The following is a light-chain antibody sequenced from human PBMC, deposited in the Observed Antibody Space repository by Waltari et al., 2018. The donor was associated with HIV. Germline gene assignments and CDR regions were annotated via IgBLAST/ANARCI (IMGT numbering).Light chain of an antibody. CDR2: DVT. J-gene: IGLJ1*01. CDR3: ASYAGNDNLHV. Sequence: QSALTQPPSASGSPGQSVTISCTGTSSDVGGYDFVSWYQHHAGKAPKLIIYDVTERPSGVPARFSGSKSGNTASLTVSGLRAEDEADYYCASYAGNDNLHVFGTGTKVTVL. CDR1: SSDVGGYDF. V-gene: IGLV2-8*01.